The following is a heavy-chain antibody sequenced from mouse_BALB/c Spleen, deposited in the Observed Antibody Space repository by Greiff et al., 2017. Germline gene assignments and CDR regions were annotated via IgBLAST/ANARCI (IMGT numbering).Heavy chain of an antibody. D-gene: IGHD2-9*01. CDR2: INPGSGGT. V-gene: IGHV1-54*01. CDR3: ARTYYGYDDWYFDV. CDR1: GYAFTNYL. Sequence: QVQLQQSGAELVRPGTSVKVSCKASGYAFTNYLIEWVKQRPGQGLEWIGVINPGSGGTNYNEKFKGKATLTADKSSSTAYMQLSSLTSDDSAVYFCARTYYGYDDWYFDVWGAGTTVTVSS. J-gene: IGHJ1*01.